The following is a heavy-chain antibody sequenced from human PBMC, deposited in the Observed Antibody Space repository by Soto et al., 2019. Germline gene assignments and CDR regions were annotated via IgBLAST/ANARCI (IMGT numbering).Heavy chain of an antibody. CDR2: IDPSDSYT. J-gene: IGHJ6*02. Sequence: GESLKISCKGSGYSFTSYWIIWVRQMPGKGLEWMGRIDPSDSYTNYSPSFQGHVTISADKSITTAYLQWSSLKASDTAKYYCARWAAPFAGMDVWGQGTTVTVSS. V-gene: IGHV5-10-1*01. D-gene: IGHD6-25*01. CDR3: ARWAAPFAGMDV. CDR1: GYSFTSYW.